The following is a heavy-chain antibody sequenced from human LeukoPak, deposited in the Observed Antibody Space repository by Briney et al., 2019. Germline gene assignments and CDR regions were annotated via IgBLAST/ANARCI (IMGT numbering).Heavy chain of an antibody. V-gene: IGHV4-30-4*08. D-gene: IGHD3-3*01. CDR3: ARTGRGYYDFWSGYPRAAFDI. CDR2: IYYSGST. CDR1: GGSISSGDYY. J-gene: IGHJ3*02. Sequence: SQTLSPTCTVSGGSISSGDYYWSWIRQPPGKGLEWNGYIYYSGSTYYNPSLKRRVTISVDTSKIQFPLTLSSVTAADTALYYCARTGRGYYDFWSGYPRAAFDIWGQGTMVTVSS.